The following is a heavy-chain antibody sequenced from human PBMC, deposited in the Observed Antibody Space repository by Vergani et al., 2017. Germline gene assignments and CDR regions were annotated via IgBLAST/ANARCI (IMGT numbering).Heavy chain of an antibody. CDR3: QRGYSSGWDSNWFDP. CDR1: GGSISSYY. CDR2: IYYSGST. J-gene: IGHJ5*02. Sequence: QVQLQESGPGLVKPSETLSLTCTVSGGSISSYYWSWIRQPPGKGLEWIGYIYYSGSTNYNPSLKSRVTISVDTSKNQFSLKLRSVTAADTAVYYCQRGYSSGWDSNWFDPWGQGTLVTVSS. D-gene: IGHD6-19*01. V-gene: IGHV4-59*01.